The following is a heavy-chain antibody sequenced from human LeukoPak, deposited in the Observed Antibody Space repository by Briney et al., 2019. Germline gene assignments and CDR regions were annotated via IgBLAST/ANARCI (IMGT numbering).Heavy chain of an antibody. CDR3: AREIHGGNTGVFDY. D-gene: IGHD4-23*01. CDR2: IYSGGST. V-gene: IGHV3-66*01. Sequence: GGSLRLSCAASGFTVSSNYMTWVCQAPGKGLEWASFIYSGGSTYYADSVKGRFTISRDNSKNTLYLQMNSLRAEDTAVYYCAREIHGGNTGVFDYWGQGTLVSVSS. CDR1: GFTVSSNY. J-gene: IGHJ4*02.